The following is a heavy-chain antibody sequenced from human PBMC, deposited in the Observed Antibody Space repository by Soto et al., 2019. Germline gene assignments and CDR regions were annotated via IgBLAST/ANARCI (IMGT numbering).Heavy chain of an antibody. J-gene: IGHJ4*02. D-gene: IGHD3-22*01. CDR3: ARVGSSGYYHFDY. V-gene: IGHV4-38-2*01. Sequence: SETLPLTCAVSVYSISSGYYWVWIRQPPGKGLEWIGCIYHSGSTYYNPSLKSRVTISVDTSKNQFSLKLSSVTAADTAVYYCARVGSSGYYHFDYWGQGTLVTVSS. CDR2: IYHSGST. CDR1: VYSISSGYY.